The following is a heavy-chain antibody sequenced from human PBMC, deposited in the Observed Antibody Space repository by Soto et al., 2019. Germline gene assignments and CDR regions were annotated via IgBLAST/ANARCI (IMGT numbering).Heavy chain of an antibody. CDR2: IIPIFGTA. CDR1: GGTFSSYA. Sequence: EASVKVSCKASGGTFSSYAISWVRQAPGQGLEWMGGIIPIFGTANYAQKFQGRVTITADESTSTAYMELSSLRSEDTAVYYCARGMDARRSYYYYYGMDVWGQGTTVTVSS. CDR3: ARGMDARRSYYYYYGMDV. J-gene: IGHJ6*02. D-gene: IGHD6-6*01. V-gene: IGHV1-69*13.